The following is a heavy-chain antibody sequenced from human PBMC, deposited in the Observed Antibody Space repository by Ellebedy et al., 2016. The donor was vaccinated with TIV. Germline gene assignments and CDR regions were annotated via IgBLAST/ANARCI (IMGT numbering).Heavy chain of an antibody. CDR2: IYPGDSDT. J-gene: IGHJ4*02. Sequence: GESLKISCKGSGYSFTSYWIGWVRQMPGKGLEWMGIIYPGDSDTRYSPSFQGQVTISADKSTSTAYMELSSRRSEDTAVYYCARDRGDGYNLDDYWGQGTLVTVSS. V-gene: IGHV5-51*01. D-gene: IGHD5-24*01. CDR3: ARDRGDGYNLDDY. CDR1: GYSFTSYW.